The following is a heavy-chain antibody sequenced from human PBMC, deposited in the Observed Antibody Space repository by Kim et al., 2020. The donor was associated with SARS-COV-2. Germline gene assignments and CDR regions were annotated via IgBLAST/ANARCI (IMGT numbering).Heavy chain of an antibody. Sequence: SETLSLTCAVYGGSFSGYYWSWIRQPPGKGLEWIGEINHSGSTNYNPSLKSRVTISVDTSKNQFSLKLSSVTAADTAVYYCARGTITMVRGYNWFDPWGQGTLVTVSS. CDR3: ARGTITMVRGYNWFDP. V-gene: IGHV4-34*01. CDR1: GGSFSGYY. D-gene: IGHD3-10*01. CDR2: INHSGST. J-gene: IGHJ5*02.